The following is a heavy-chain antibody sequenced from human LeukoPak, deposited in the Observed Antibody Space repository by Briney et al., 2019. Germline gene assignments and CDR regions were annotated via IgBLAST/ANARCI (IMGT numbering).Heavy chain of an antibody. CDR1: GGSISSGDYY. J-gene: IGHJ4*02. CDR2: IYYSGST. CDR3: PRHNWNYISAY. V-gene: IGHV4-30-4*01. D-gene: IGHD1-7*01. Sequence: SETLSLTCTVSGGSISSGDYYWGWIRQPPGKGLEWIGYIYYSGSTYYNPSLKSRVTISVDTSNNQFSLKLSSVTAADTAVYYCPRHNWNYISAYWGQGTLVTVSS.